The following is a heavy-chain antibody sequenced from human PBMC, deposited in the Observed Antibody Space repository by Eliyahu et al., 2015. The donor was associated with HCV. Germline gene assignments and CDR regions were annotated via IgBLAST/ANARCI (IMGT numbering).Heavy chain of an antibody. D-gene: IGHD5-12*01. J-gene: IGHJ4*02. CDR1: GFTXXSYA. CDR2: ISGSGGST. V-gene: IGHV3-23*01. Sequence: EVQLLESGGGLVXPGGSLRLSWXASGFTXXSYAMXWVRQAPGXGLEWVSAISGSGGSTXYADXVKGRFTISRDNSKNTLYLQMNSXRAEDTAVYYCAKEGRATMKRAEGYWGQGTLVTVSS. CDR3: AKEGRATMKRAEGY.